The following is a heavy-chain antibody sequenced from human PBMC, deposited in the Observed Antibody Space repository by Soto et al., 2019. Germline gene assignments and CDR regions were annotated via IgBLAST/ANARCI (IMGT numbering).Heavy chain of an antibody. J-gene: IGHJ4*02. CDR1: GGSISSYY. Sequence: SETLSLTRTVSGGSISSYYWSWIRQPPGKGLEWIGYIYYSGSTNYNPSLKSRVTISVDTSKNQFSLKLNSMTAADTAVYYCARHNYGSGSTYFDYWGQGTLVTVSS. CDR2: IYYSGST. CDR3: ARHNYGSGSTYFDY. V-gene: IGHV4-59*08. D-gene: IGHD3-10*01.